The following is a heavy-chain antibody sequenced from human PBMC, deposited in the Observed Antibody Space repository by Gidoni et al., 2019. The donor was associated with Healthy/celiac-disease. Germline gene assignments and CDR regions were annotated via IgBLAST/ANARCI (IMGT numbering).Heavy chain of an antibody. CDR3: AREAAIASLVDY. J-gene: IGHJ4*02. V-gene: IGHV4-61*02. Sequence: QVQLQESGPGLVKPSQTLYLTCPVSGGSISSGSYYWSWIRQPAGKGLEWMGRIYTSGSTNYNPSLKRRVTISVDTSKNQFSLKLSSVTAADTAVYYCAREAAIASLVDYWGQGTLVTVSS. D-gene: IGHD6-13*01. CDR2: IYTSGST. CDR1: GGSISSGSYY.